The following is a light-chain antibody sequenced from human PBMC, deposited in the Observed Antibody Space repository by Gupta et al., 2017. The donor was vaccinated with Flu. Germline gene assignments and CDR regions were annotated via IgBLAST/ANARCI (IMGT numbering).Light chain of an antibody. Sequence: DVVMTQSPLSLPVTLGQPASISCRSSQSLVYKNGITYLNWFQQRPGQSPRRLIYEVSKRDFGVPDRFRGSGLGTDFTLKNSRGEGEDVGVYYCKRGTHPWTFGQGTKLEI. CDR1: QSLVYKNGITY. V-gene: IGKV2-30*01. CDR2: EVS. CDR3: KRGTHPWT. J-gene: IGKJ2*02.